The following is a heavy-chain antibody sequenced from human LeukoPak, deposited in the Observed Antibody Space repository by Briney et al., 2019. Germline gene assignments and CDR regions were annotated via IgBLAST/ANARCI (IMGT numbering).Heavy chain of an antibody. D-gene: IGHD3-16*02. CDR3: AREPYLGELSLFFDY. V-gene: IGHV3-21*01. CDR2: ISSSSSYI. J-gene: IGHJ4*02. Sequence: PGGSLRLSCAASGFTFSSYSMNWVRQAPGKGLEWVSSISSSSSYIYYADSVKGRFTISRDNAKNSLYLQMNSLRAGDTAVYYCAREPYLGELSLFFDYWGQGTLVTVSS. CDR1: GFTFSSYS.